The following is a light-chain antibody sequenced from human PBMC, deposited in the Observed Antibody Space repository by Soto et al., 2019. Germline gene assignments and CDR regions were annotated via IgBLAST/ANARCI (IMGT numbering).Light chain of an antibody. CDR3: QQRSNWPPYT. V-gene: IGKV3-11*01. J-gene: IGKJ2*01. CDR1: QSVSSY. Sequence: EIVLTQSPATLSLSPGERATLSCRASQSVSSYLAWYQQKPGQAPRLLIYDTFHRATGIPARFSGSGSGTDFNLTICSLEPEDFAVYYCQQRSNWPPYTFGQGTELEI. CDR2: DTF.